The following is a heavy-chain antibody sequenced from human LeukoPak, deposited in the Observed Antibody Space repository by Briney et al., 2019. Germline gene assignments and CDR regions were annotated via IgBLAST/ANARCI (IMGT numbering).Heavy chain of an antibody. CDR3: ARCGNGYNWEDAFDI. CDR2: IYPGGSDT. V-gene: IGHV5-51*01. D-gene: IGHD5-24*01. CDR1: GYSFTSYW. J-gene: IGHJ3*02. Sequence: GESLKISFKGSGYSFTSYWIGWVRQMPGKGLEWMGIIYPGGSDTRYSPSFQGQVTISADKSISTAYLQWSSLKASDTAMYYCARCGNGYNWEDAFDIWGQGTMVTVSS.